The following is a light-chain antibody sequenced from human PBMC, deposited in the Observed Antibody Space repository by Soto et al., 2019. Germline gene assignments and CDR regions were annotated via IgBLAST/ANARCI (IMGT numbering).Light chain of an antibody. Sequence: QSVLTQPVSVSGSPGQSITISCPGTSSDVGGYNYVSWYQQHPGKAPKLMIYDVSNRPSGVSNRFSGSKSGNTASLTISGLQAEDEADYYCSSYTSSSTYVFGTGTKVTV. V-gene: IGLV2-14*03. J-gene: IGLJ1*01. CDR2: DVS. CDR1: SSDVGGYNY. CDR3: SSYTSSSTYV.